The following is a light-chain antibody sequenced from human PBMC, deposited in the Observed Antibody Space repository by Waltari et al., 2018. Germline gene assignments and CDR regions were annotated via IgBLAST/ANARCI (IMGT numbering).Light chain of an antibody. Sequence: DIRVTQSPSTLSASVGDRVSITCRASQRVGSGLAWYQQKPGKAPKLLSYRASSLESGVPSRCSGSGSGTEFTLTISSLGPDDFATYYCQQYNSHSPWTFGQGTKVEIK. CDR2: RAS. V-gene: IGKV1-5*03. CDR3: QQYNSHSPWT. CDR1: QRVGSG. J-gene: IGKJ1*01.